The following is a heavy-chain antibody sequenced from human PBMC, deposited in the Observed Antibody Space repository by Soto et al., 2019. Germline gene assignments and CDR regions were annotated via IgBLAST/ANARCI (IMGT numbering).Heavy chain of an antibody. V-gene: IGHV3-23*01. CDR3: AKVGFNVVVVAAHNWFDP. D-gene: IGHD2-15*01. CDR2: ISGSGGST. J-gene: IGHJ5*02. Sequence: EVQLLESGGGLVQPGGSLRLSCAASGFTFSSYAMSWVRQAPGKGLEWVSAISGSGGSTYYADSVKGRFTISRDNSKNTLYLQMNSLRAEDTAVYYCAKVGFNVVVVAAHNWFDPWGQGTLVTVSS. CDR1: GFTFSSYA.